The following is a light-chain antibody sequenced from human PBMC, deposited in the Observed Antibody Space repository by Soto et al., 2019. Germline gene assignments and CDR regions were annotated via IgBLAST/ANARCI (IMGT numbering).Light chain of an antibody. Sequence: EIVLTQSPATLSLSPEERATLSCRASQSINSQLAWYQQKPGQAPRLLIYDASNRATGIPARFSGSETWTDFTLTISSLEPEDSAVYYCQQRWSWPLTFGGGTKVDIK. V-gene: IGKV3-11*01. CDR1: QSINSQ. CDR2: DAS. J-gene: IGKJ4*01. CDR3: QQRWSWPLT.